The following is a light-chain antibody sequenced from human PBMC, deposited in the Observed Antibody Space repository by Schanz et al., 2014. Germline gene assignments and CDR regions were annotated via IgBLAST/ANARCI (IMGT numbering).Light chain of an antibody. Sequence: EIVLTQSPGALSLSPGDRATLSCRASQSVSSIDLAWYQQKPGQAPRLLIYGASSRATGIPDRFSGSGSGTDFTLTISRLEPEDFAVYYCQLGTFGQGTKVEIK. V-gene: IGKV3-20*01. CDR2: GAS. CDR3: QLGT. CDR1: QSVSSID. J-gene: IGKJ1*01.